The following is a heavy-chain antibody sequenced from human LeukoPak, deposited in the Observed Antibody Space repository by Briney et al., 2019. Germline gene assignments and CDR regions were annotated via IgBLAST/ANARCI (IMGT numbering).Heavy chain of an antibody. CDR3: ARWMYPTTYYFDY. CDR2: IYPGDSDT. CDR1: GYSFTNYW. V-gene: IGHV5-51*01. J-gene: IGHJ4*02. D-gene: IGHD1-1*01. Sequence: GESLKISCKASGYSFTNYWIGWVRQMPGKGLEWMGVIYPGDSDTAYSLSFQGQVTISADKSISTAYLQWSSLKASDAAMYYCARWMYPTTYYFDYWGQGTLVTVSS.